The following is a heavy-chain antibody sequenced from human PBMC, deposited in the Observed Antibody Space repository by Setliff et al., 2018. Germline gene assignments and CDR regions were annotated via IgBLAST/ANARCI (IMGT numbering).Heavy chain of an antibody. Sequence: PGGSLRLSCAASGFTFSRYGMNWVRQAPGRALEWVSSISSPSSYIFYADSVKGRFTISRDNSKSTLYLQMNSLRAEDTAVYFCAKAASPLFAINGVEYYFDSWGQGNLVTVSS. CDR2: ISSPSSYI. CDR1: GFTFSRYG. V-gene: IGHV3-21*04. J-gene: IGHJ4*02. D-gene: IGHD3-3*01. CDR3: AKAASPLFAINGVEYYFDS.